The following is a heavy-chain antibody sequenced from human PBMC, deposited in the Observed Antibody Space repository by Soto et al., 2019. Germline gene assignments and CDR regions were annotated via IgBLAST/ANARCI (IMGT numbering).Heavy chain of an antibody. V-gene: IGHV4-34*01. D-gene: IGHD3-3*01. CDR1: GGSFSGYY. Sequence: PSETLSLTCAVYGGSFSGYYWSWIRQPPGKGPEWIGEINHSGSTNYNPSLKSRVTISVDTSKNQFSLKLSSVTAADTAVYYCARGWEATFGVVPFPRNYGMDVWGQGTTVTVSS. J-gene: IGHJ6*02. CDR2: INHSGST. CDR3: ARGWEATFGVVPFPRNYGMDV.